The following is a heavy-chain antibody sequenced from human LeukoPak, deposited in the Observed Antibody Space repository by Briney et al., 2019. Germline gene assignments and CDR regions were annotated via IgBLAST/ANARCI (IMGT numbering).Heavy chain of an antibody. CDR1: GDSVSINSVT. Sequence: SQTLSLPYAFSGDSVSINSVTWNWIRQSPSRGLEWLGRTYYRSTWYNDYAVSVRGRITVNPDTSKNQFSLHLNSVTPEDTAVYYCARRLTQYDCFDPWGQGILVTVSS. J-gene: IGHJ5*02. CDR3: ARRLTQYDCFDP. CDR2: TYYRSTWYN. D-gene: IGHD2-2*01. V-gene: IGHV6-1*01.